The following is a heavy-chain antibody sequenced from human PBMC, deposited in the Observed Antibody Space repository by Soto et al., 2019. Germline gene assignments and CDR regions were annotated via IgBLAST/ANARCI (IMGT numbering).Heavy chain of an antibody. Sequence: GGSLRLSCAASGFTFDDYTMHWVRQAPGKGLEWVSLISWDGGSTYYADSVKGRFTISRDNSKNSLYLQMNSLRTEDTALYYCAKDIIGKYYYDSSGYYSTKTWGQGTLVTVS. D-gene: IGHD3-22*01. J-gene: IGHJ5*02. V-gene: IGHV3-43*01. CDR3: AKDIIGKYYYDSSGYYSTKT. CDR2: ISWDGGST. CDR1: GFTFDDYT.